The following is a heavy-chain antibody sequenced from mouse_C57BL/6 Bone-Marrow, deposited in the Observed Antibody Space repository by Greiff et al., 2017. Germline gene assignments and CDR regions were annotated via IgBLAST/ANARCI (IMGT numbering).Heavy chain of an antibody. CDR3: ARGRTAWDEFAY. J-gene: IGHJ3*01. Sequence: QVQLQQSGPELVKPGASVKISCKASGYAFSSSWMNWVKQRPGKGLEWIGRIYPGDGATNYHGKFKGKATLTAANSSSTVYLQLSRLTSEYSAVYFCARGRTAWDEFAYWGQGTLVTVAA. CDR1: GYAFSSSW. V-gene: IGHV1-82*01. D-gene: IGHD4-1*01. CDR2: IYPGDGAT.